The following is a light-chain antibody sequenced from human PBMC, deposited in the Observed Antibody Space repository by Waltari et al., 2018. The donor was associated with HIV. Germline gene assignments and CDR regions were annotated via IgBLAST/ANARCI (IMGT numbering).Light chain of an antibody. CDR3: SAYERSNTPVL. J-gene: IGLJ2*01. Sequence: SALTQPASVSGSPGQSVTISCTGSSGAIGSYDLVSWYQQFPGQAPRLIIFDVTSRPSGVAHRYTGSKSGITASLPISGLQPEDAADDYCSAYERSNTPVLFGEGTKLTVL. CDR1: SGAIGSYDL. V-gene: IGLV2-14*03. CDR2: DVT.